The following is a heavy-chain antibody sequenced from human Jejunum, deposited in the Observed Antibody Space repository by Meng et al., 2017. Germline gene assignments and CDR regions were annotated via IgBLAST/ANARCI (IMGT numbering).Heavy chain of an antibody. Sequence: ASVKVSCKTSGYTFTSYGINWVRQAPGQGLEWMGWISAYSGQTKYAQKVQGRVIMTTDTSTSTAFLEVRSLRSDDTAVYFCARERVLYHDIALLGVWGQGTLVTVSS. CDR2: ISAYSGQT. CDR3: ARERVLYHDIALLGV. J-gene: IGHJ4*02. D-gene: IGHD3-22*01. V-gene: IGHV1-18*01. CDR1: GYTFTSYG.